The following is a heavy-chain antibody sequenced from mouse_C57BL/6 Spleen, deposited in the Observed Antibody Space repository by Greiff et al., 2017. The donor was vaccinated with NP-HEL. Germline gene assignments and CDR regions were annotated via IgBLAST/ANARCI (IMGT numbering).Heavy chain of an antibody. Sequence: QVQLQQSGAELVRPGASVTLSCKASGYTFTDYEMHWVKQTPVHGLEWIGAIDPETGGTAYNQKFKGKAILTADKSSSTAYMELRSLTSEDSAVYYCTSQGGYGHGAMDYWGQGTSVTVSS. J-gene: IGHJ4*01. CDR1: GYTFTDYE. CDR2: IDPETGGT. V-gene: IGHV1-15*01. D-gene: IGHD1-1*02. CDR3: TSQGGYGHGAMDY.